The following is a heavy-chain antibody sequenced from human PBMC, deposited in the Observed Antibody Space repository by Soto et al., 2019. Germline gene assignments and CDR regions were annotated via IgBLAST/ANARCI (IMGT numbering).Heavy chain of an antibody. V-gene: IGHV4-30-4*01. Sequence: SETLSLTCTVSGGFIRNGDYYWGWIRQPPGKGLEWIGYVYYSGTTYSHPSLNSRVSISVDTSENQFSLRLTSVTAADTAVYYCVTVNLVGAAYYFDYWGPGTLVTVSS. D-gene: IGHD1-26*01. CDR1: GGFIRNGDYY. J-gene: IGHJ4*02. CDR2: VYYSGTT. CDR3: VTVNLVGAAYYFDY.